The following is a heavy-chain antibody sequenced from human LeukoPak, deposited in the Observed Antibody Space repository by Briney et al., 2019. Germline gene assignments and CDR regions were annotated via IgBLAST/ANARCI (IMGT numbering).Heavy chain of an antibody. J-gene: IGHJ6*03. CDR2: IIPIFCTA. Sequence: SVKVSCKASGGTFSSYAISWVRQAPGQGLEWMGGIIPIFCTANYAQKFQGRVTITTDESTSTAYMELSSLRSEDTAVYYCARGRWVVPAATSYYYYYYYMDVWGKGTTVTVSS. CDR1: GGTFSSYA. CDR3: ARGRWVVPAATSYYYYYYYMDV. V-gene: IGHV1-69*05. D-gene: IGHD2-2*01.